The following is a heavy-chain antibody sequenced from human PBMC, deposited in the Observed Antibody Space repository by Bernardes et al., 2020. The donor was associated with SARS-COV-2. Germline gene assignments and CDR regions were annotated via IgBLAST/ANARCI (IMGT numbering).Heavy chain of an antibody. J-gene: IGHJ5*01. CDR1: GFTLSSDA. V-gene: IGHV3-33*01. CDR2: IWYDGSKD. CDR3: ARAYSFDTWFFDS. Sequence: GGSLRLSCAASGFTLSSDAMHWVRQAPGKGLAWVAAIWYDGSKDYYAGSVKGRFTISRDTSKNTLYLQMNSLRAEDTAVYYCARAYSFDTWFFDSWGQGTLVTVSS. D-gene: IGHD4-4*01.